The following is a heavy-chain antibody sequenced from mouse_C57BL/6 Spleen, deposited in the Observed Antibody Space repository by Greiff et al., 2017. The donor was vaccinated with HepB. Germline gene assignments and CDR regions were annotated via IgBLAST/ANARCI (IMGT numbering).Heavy chain of an antibody. Sequence: ESGPGLVKPSQSLSLTCSVTGYSITSGYYWNWIRQFPGNKLEWMGYISYDGSNNYNPSLKNRISITRDTSKNQFFLKLKSVTTEDTATYYSARDDGSLYYAMDYWGQGTSVTVSS. CDR2: ISYDGSN. J-gene: IGHJ4*01. D-gene: IGHD1-1*01. CDR3: ARDDGSLYYAMDY. CDR1: GYSITSGYY. V-gene: IGHV3-6*01.